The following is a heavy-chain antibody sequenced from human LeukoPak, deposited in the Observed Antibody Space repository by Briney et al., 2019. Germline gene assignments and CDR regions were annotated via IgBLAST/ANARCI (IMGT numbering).Heavy chain of an antibody. J-gene: IGHJ6*02. D-gene: IGHD1-14*01. CDR3: AKDRLAVTVGGMDA. CDR1: GFTFDDYA. Sequence: GGSLRLSCAASGFTFDDYAMHWVRQAPGKGLEWVSGISWNSGSIGYADSVKGRFTISRDNAKNSLYLQMNSLRAEDTALYYCAKDRLAVTVGGMDAWGQGTTVTVS. V-gene: IGHV3-9*01. CDR2: ISWNSGSI.